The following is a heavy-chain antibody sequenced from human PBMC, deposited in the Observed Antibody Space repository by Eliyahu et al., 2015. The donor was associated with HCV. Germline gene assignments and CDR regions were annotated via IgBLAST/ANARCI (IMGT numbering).Heavy chain of an antibody. Sequence: QVQLVESGGGVVQPGRSLRXSCAXSGFTFXSYGMHWVRQAPGKGLEWVAVISYDGSSKYYADSVKGRFTISRDNSKNALYLQMNSLRVEDTAVYYCAKVSVAVTATDPDYWGQGTLVTVSS. D-gene: IGHD6-19*01. V-gene: IGHV3-30*18. CDR3: AKVSVAVTATDPDY. CDR1: GFTFXSYG. CDR2: ISYDGSSK. J-gene: IGHJ4*02.